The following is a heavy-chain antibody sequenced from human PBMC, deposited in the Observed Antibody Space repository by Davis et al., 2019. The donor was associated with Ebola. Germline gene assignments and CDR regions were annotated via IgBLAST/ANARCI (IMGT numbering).Heavy chain of an antibody. CDR3: ARVRGYSGYERLDP. J-gene: IGHJ5*02. CDR2: INHSGST. Sequence: SETLSLTCAVYGGSFSGYYWTCIRQPPGKGLEWIGEINHSGSTNYNPSLKSRVTISVDTSKNQFSLKLSSVTAADTAVYYCARVRGYSGYERLDPWGQGTLVTVSS. D-gene: IGHD5-12*01. V-gene: IGHV4-34*01. CDR1: GGSFSGYY.